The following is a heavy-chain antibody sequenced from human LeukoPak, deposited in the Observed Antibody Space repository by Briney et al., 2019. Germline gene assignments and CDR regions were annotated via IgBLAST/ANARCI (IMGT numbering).Heavy chain of an antibody. D-gene: IGHD1-20*01. CDR1: GFTFRSYW. CDR3: ARGMPLTIAGPPMDV. J-gene: IGHJ6*04. Sequence: GGSLRLSCAASGFTFRSYWMDWVRQAPGKGLEWVANIKQDGSEMYYVDSVKGRFTISRDNAKNTLDLQLNSLRAEDAAIYYCARGMPLTIAGPPMDVWGKGTTVTISS. CDR2: IKQDGSEM. V-gene: IGHV3-7*01.